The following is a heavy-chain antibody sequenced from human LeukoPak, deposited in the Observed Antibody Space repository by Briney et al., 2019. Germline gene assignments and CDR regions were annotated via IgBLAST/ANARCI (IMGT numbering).Heavy chain of an antibody. J-gene: IGHJ6*02. CDR3: ARVLRIYYDSSGYLLSYYYYGMDV. D-gene: IGHD3-22*01. CDR2: ISSSGSTI. V-gene: IGHV3-48*03. CDR1: GFTFSSYE. Sequence: GGSLRLSCAASGFTFSSYEMNWVRQAPGKGLEWVSYISSSGSTIYYADSVKGRFTISRDDAKNSLYLRMNSLRAEDTAVYYCARVLRIYYDSSGYLLSYYYYGMDVWGQGTTVTVSS.